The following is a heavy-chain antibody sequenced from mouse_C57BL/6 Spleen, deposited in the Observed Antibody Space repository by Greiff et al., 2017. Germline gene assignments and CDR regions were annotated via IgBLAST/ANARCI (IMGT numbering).Heavy chain of an antibody. CDR2: ISSGSSTI. D-gene: IGHD3-1*01. J-gene: IGHJ1*03. Sequence: EVKLVESGGGLVKPGGSLKLSCAASGFTFSDYGMHWVRQAPEKGLAWVAYISSGSSTIYYADTVKGRFTISRDNAKNTLFLQMTSLRSEDTAMYYCARRATPNWYFDVWGTGTTVTVSS. CDR3: ARRATPNWYFDV. V-gene: IGHV5-17*01. CDR1: GFTFSDYG.